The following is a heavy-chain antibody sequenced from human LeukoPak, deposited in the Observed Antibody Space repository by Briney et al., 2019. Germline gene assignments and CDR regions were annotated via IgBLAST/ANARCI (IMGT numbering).Heavy chain of an antibody. V-gene: IGHV3-23*01. CDR1: GFSSGFTFSTYA. Sequence: GGSLRLSCEASGFSSGFTFSTYAMSWVREAPGRGLEWVSAISGSGGYTYYADSVKGRFTISRDNFKNTLYLQMNSLRAEDTAVDYCAKDGAGSYVSYFDYWGQGTLVTVSS. CDR2: ISGSGGYT. CDR3: AKDGAGSYVSYFDY. J-gene: IGHJ4*02. D-gene: IGHD1-26*01.